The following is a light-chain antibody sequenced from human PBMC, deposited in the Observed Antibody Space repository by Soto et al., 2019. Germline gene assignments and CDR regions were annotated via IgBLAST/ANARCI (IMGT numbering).Light chain of an antibody. CDR2: DAS. Sequence: DIQMTQSPSTLSASVGDRVTITCRASQSISSWLAWYQQKPGKAPKVLIYDASSLESGVPSRFSGSGSGTEFTLTISSLQPDDFATYYCQQYSSYSIYTFGQGTKVDIK. V-gene: IGKV1-5*01. CDR3: QQYSSYSIYT. CDR1: QSISSW. J-gene: IGKJ2*01.